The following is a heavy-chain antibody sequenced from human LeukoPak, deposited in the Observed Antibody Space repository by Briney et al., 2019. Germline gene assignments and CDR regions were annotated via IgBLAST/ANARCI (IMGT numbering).Heavy chain of an antibody. Sequence: SETLSLTCSVSGASISSGSNYWGWIRQPPGKGLQWIAEINHSGSTHYNPSLESRVTISVDTSKNQFSLKLSSVTVADTAIYYCARGPMLFVTAVTSGWFDPWGQGTLVTVSS. CDR1: GASISSGSNY. CDR3: ARGPMLFVTAVTSGWFDP. CDR2: INHSGST. V-gene: IGHV4-39*07. J-gene: IGHJ5*02. D-gene: IGHD4-11*01.